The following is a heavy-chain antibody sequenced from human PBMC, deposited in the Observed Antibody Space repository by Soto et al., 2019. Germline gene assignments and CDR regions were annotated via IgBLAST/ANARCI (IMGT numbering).Heavy chain of an antibody. Sequence: SQTLSLTCAISGDIVSGNTGAWNWIRQSPSRGLEWLGRTYYRSKWYNDYAPSVKGRITINPDTSSNRFSLQLNSVTPEDTAVYYCARGSAFDIWGQGTMVTVSS. J-gene: IGHJ3*02. V-gene: IGHV6-1*01. CDR1: GDIVSGNTGA. CDR3: ARGSAFDI. CDR2: TYYRSKWYN.